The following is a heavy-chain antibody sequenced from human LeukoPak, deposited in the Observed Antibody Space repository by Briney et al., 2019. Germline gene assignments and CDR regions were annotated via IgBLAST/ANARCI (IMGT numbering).Heavy chain of an antibody. J-gene: IGHJ2*01. CDR1: GFTFRDYW. CDR2: IKKDGSEK. V-gene: IGHV3-7*01. Sequence: GGSLRLSCAASGFTFRDYWMSWVRQAPGKGLEWVANIKKDGSEKSYVDSVKGRFTISRDNAKNSLDLQMNSLRAEDTAVYYCARGHNDVLTGYYEYWFFDLWGRGTQVTVSS. CDR3: ARGHNDVLTGYYEYWFFDL. D-gene: IGHD3-9*01.